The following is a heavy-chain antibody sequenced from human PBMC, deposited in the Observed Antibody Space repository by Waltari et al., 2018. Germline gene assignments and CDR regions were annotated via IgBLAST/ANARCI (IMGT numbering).Heavy chain of an antibody. J-gene: IGHJ1*01. CDR1: GGSISSYD. CDR2: IYYSGST. V-gene: IGHV4-59*01. D-gene: IGHD3-16*01. CDR3: ARGGAPQYFQH. Sequence: QVQLQEPGPGLVKPSETLSLTCTVSGGSISSYDCSWIRQPPGKGLEWIGYIYYSGSTNYNPSLKSRVTISVDTSKNQFSLKLSSVTAADTAVYYCARGGAPQYFQHWGQGTLVTVSS.